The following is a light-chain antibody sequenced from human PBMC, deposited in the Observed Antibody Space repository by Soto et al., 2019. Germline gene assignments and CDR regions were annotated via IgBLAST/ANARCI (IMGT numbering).Light chain of an antibody. CDR3: QPSYSTPRT. J-gene: IGKJ2*02. V-gene: IGKV1-39*01. Sequence: DIQMTQSPYSLSASVGERVTITCRASESISNYLNWYQQTPGKAPQLLISAASSLQSGVPSRFSGSGTGTDFTLTISNPQPEDCATYYCQPSYSTPRTFGHGTKLEI. CDR2: AAS. CDR1: ESISNY.